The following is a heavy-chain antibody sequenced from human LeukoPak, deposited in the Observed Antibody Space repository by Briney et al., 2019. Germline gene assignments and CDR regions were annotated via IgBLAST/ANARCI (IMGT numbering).Heavy chain of an antibody. Sequence: SETLSLXCTVSGGSISSSNNYWGWGRQPPGKGLECIGSIYYSGTTYYNPSLKSRVTISVDTSKNQFSLKLSSMTAADTAVYYCARHEEEDGYNAKTFDYWGQGTLVTVSS. CDR2: IYYSGTT. V-gene: IGHV4-39*01. CDR1: GGSISSSNNY. J-gene: IGHJ4*02. D-gene: IGHD5-24*01. CDR3: ARHEEEDGYNAKTFDY.